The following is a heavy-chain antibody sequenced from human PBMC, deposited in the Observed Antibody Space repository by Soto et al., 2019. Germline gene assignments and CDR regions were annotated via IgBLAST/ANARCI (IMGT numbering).Heavy chain of an antibody. D-gene: IGHD3-10*01. J-gene: IGHJ4*02. CDR3: ARTYYYGSGNFDY. CDR2: IYYSGST. Sequence: QLQLQESGPGLVKPSETLSLTCTVSGGSISSSSYYWGWIRQPPGKGLEWIGSIYYSGSTYYNPSLKSRVTISVDTSKNQFSLKLSSVTAADTAVYYCARTYYYGSGNFDYWGQGTLVTVSS. CDR1: GGSISSSSYY. V-gene: IGHV4-39*01.